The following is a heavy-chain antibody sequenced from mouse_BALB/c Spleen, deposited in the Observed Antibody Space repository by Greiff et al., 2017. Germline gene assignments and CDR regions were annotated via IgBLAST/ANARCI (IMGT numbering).Heavy chain of an antibody. D-gene: IGHD1-1*01. CDR1: GFTFSSYA. CDR3: AKGVVATYDWYFDV. CDR2: ISSGGSYT. V-gene: IGHV5-9-4*01. Sequence: EVKVVESGGGLVKPGGSLKLSCAASGFTFSSYAMSWVRQSPEKRLEWVAEISSGGSYTYYPDTVTGRFTISRDNAKNTLYLEMSSLRSEDTAMYYCAKGVVATYDWYFDVWGAGNTVTVSS. J-gene: IGHJ1*01.